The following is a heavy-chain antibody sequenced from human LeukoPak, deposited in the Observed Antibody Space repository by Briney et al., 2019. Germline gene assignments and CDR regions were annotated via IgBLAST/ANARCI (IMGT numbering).Heavy chain of an antibody. CDR3: AKGLWMLMGYFDY. D-gene: IGHD2-2*03. V-gene: IGHV3-23*01. J-gene: IGHJ4*02. Sequence: GGSLRLSCAASGFTFSSYAMSWVRQAPGKGPEWVSAISGSGGSTYYADSVKGRFTISRDNSKNTLYLQMNSLRAEDTAVYYCAKGLWMLMGYFDYWGQGTLVTVSS. CDR1: GFTFSSYA. CDR2: ISGSGGST.